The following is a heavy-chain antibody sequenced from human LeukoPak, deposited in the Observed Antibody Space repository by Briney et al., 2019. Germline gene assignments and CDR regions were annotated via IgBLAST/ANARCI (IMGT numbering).Heavy chain of an antibody. CDR2: MNPNSGNT. V-gene: IGHV1-8*01. D-gene: IGHD3-10*01. CDR1: GYTFTSYD. CDR3: ARVEITMVRGAHFDY. Sequence: ASVKVSCKASGYTFTSYDINWVRQATGQGLEWMGWMNPNSGNTGYAQKLQGRVTMTRNTSISTAYMELSSLRSEDTAVYYCARVEITMVRGAHFDYWGQGTLVTVSS. J-gene: IGHJ4*02.